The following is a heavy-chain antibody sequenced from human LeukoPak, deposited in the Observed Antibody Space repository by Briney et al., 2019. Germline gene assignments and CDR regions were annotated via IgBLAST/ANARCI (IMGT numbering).Heavy chain of an antibody. J-gene: IGHJ4*02. D-gene: IGHD6-19*01. CDR3: AREIAVAGGTNFDY. Sequence: PGGSLRLSCAASGFTVSSNYMSWVRQAPGKGLEWVSVIYSGGSTYYADPVKGRFTISRDNSKNTLYLQMNSLRAEDTAVYYCAREIAVAGGTNFDYWGQGTLVTVSS. CDR1: GFTVSSNY. CDR2: IYSGGST. V-gene: IGHV3-53*01.